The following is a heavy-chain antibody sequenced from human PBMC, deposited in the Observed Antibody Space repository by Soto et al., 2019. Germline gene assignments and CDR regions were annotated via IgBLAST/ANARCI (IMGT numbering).Heavy chain of an antibody. CDR1: GFTFSSYA. V-gene: IGHV3-30-3*01. CDR2: ISYDGSNK. J-gene: IGHJ4*02. D-gene: IGHD3-22*01. CDR3: ARSDSYYDSSGYAFDY. Sequence: PGGSLRLSCAASGFTFSSYAMHWVRQAPGKGLEWVAVISYDGSNKYYADSVKGRFTISRDNSKNTLYLQMNSLRAEDTAVYYCARSDSYYDSSGYAFDYWGQGTLVTVSS.